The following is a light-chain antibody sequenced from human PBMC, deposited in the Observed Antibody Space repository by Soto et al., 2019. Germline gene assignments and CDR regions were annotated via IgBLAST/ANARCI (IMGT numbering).Light chain of an antibody. Sequence: QSVLTQPASVSGSPGQSITISCTGTSSDVGGYNYVSWYQQHPGKAPKLMIYEVSSRPSGVSNRFSGSKSGNTASLTISGLQAEDEADYYCSSYTSSSTLYVFGTGTK. CDR2: EVS. J-gene: IGLJ1*01. V-gene: IGLV2-14*01. CDR3: SSYTSSSTLYV. CDR1: SSDVGGYNY.